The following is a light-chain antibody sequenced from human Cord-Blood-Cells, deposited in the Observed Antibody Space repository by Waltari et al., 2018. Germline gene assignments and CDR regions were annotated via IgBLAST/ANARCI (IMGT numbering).Light chain of an antibody. CDR2: DVS. CDR1: SSAVGGYNY. CDR3: SSYTSSSTV. V-gene: IGLV2-14*01. Sequence: QSALTQPASVSGSPGQSITISCTGTSSAVGGYNYVSWYQQHPGKAPKLMIYDVSNRPLGVSNRFSGSKSGKTASLTISGLQAEDEADYYCSSYTSSSTVFGGGTKLTVL. J-gene: IGLJ2*01.